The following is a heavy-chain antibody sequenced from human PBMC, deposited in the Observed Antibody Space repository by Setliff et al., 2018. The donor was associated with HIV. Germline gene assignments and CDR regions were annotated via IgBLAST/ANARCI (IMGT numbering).Heavy chain of an antibody. D-gene: IGHD4-17*01. J-gene: IGHJ3*02. V-gene: IGHV2-5*01. CDR1: GFSLSTSGVG. CDR2: IYWNDDK. Sequence: GSGPTLVNPTQTLTLTCTFSGFSLSTSGVGVGWIRQPPGKALEWLALIYWNDDKRYSPSLKSRLTITKDTSKNQVVLTMTNMDPVDTATYYCAHLGYGDYIDAFDIWGQGTMVTVSS. CDR3: AHLGYGDYIDAFDI.